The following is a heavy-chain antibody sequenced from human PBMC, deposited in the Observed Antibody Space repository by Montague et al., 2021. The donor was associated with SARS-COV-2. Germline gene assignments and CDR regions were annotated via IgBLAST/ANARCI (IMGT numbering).Heavy chain of an antibody. CDR3: AVELNYFFDY. J-gene: IGHJ4*02. D-gene: IGHD1-7*01. CDR1: GGSITNTRYF. Sequence: SETLSLTCNASGGSITNTRYFWGWIRQPPGKALEWIGSIYHNGKTYYNPSLERRALLSIDTSKNQFSLRLSSVIASDTAVYYCAVELNYFFDYWGQGFLVSVSS. V-gene: IGHV4-39*01. CDR2: IYHNGKT.